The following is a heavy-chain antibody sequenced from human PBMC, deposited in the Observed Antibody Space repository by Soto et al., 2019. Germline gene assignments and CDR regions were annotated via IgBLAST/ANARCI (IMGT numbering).Heavy chain of an antibody. D-gene: IGHD4-17*01. CDR3: ARDWNGDKYFDF. J-gene: IGHJ4*02. Sequence: DVQLVKSGGGLIQPGGSLRLSCAASGITATNGHMSWVRQAPGKGLEWVSVIYSDDNTYYADSVKGRFTISRDTSKNTVYLQMNSLRAEDTAVYYCARDWNGDKYFDFWDLGSLVTVSS. CDR2: IYSDDNT. CDR1: GITATNGH. V-gene: IGHV3-53*01.